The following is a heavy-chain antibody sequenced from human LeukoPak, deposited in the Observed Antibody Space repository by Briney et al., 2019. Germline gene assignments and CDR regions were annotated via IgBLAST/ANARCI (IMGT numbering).Heavy chain of an antibody. CDR1: GGTFSSYA. CDR3: ARDLFRGPTNAIGY. Sequence: SVKVSCKASGGTFSSYAISWVRQAPGQGLEWMGGIIPIFGTANYAQKFQGRVTITADESTSTAYMGLSSLRSEDTAVYYCARDLFRGPTNAIGYWGQGTLVTVSS. CDR2: IIPIFGTA. D-gene: IGHD2/OR15-2a*01. J-gene: IGHJ4*02. V-gene: IGHV1-69*13.